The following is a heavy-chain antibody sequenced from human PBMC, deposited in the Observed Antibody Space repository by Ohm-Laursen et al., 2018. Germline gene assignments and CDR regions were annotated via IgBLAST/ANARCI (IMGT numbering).Heavy chain of an antibody. V-gene: IGHV3-9*01. CDR2: ISWKSGNI. CDR3: ARGGSRGYILNAFDV. CDR1: GFTFDDYA. Sequence: RLSCAASGFTFDDYAMHWVRQAPGKGLEWVSGISWKSGNIAYADSVKGRFTISRDNAKNSLYLQMNSLRAEDTAVYYCARGGSRGYILNAFDVWGQGTTVIVSP. J-gene: IGHJ3*01. D-gene: IGHD3-22*01.